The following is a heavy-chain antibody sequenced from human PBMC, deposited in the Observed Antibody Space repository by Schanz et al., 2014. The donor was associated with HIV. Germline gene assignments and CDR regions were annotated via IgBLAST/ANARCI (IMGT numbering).Heavy chain of an antibody. CDR2: IGSGGGRT. CDR1: GFTFSTYS. Sequence: EVQLVESGGGLVKPGGSLRLSCAGSGFTFSTYSMNWVRRAPGKGLEWVSLIGSGGGRTYYADSVKGRFTISRDNSKNTLNLQMNSLRAEDTAVYYCAKGQRGMVRGDNDYWGQGTLVTVSS. CDR3: AKGQRGMVRGDNDY. J-gene: IGHJ4*02. D-gene: IGHD3-10*01. V-gene: IGHV3-23*04.